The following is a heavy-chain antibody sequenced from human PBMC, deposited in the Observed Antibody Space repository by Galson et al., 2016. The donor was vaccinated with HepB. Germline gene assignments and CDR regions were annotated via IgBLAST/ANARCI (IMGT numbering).Heavy chain of an antibody. J-gene: IGHJ6*04. D-gene: IGHD1-1*01. CDR1: GFTFSMYG. V-gene: IGHV3-23*01. CDR2: IRAGGEST. Sequence: SLRLSCAASGFTFSMYGMDWVRQAPGKGLEWVSAIRAGGESTSYADSVKGRFTISRDNSKDTLYLQMDNLRADDKAVYYCAKDIRPVKATLDYYFYAMDVWGSGTTVTVSS. CDR3: AKDIRPVKATLDYYFYAMDV.